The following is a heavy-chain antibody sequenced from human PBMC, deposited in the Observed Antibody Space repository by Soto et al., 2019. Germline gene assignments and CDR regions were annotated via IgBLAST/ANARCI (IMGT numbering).Heavy chain of an antibody. V-gene: IGHV1-18*04. CDR2: ISAYNGNT. J-gene: IGHJ4*02. CDR3: AGVPRGTTGPYFDY. Sequence: ASVKVSCKASGYTFTSYGISWVRQAPGQGLEWMGWISAYNGNTNYAQKLQGRVTMTTDTSTSTAYMELRSLRSDDTAVYYCAGVPRGTTGPYFDYWGQGTLVTVSS. D-gene: IGHD2-8*02. CDR1: GYTFTSYG.